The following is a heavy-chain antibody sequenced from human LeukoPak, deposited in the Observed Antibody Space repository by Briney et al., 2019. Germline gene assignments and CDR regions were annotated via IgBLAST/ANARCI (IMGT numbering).Heavy chain of an antibody. V-gene: IGHV3-21*01. J-gene: IGHJ4*02. Sequence: GGSLRLSCAASGFTFSSYAMSWVRQAPGKGLEWVSSISSSSSYIYYADSVKGRFTISRDNAKNSLYLQMNSLRAEDTAVYYCARAGSSSWYYFDYWGQGTLVTVSS. CDR3: ARAGSSSWYYFDY. CDR2: ISSSSSYI. D-gene: IGHD6-13*01. CDR1: GFTFSSYA.